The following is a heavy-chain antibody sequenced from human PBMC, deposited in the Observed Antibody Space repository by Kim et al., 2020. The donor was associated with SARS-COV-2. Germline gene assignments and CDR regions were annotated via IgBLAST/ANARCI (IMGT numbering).Heavy chain of an antibody. V-gene: IGHV3-21*01. CDR2: ITGSSNYI. D-gene: IGHD3-3*01. J-gene: IGHJ3*02. CDR3: VRGGYDPDAFDM. Sequence: GGSLRLSCAASRFTFSRYSMNWVRQAPGKGLEWVSFITGSSNYIYYADSVKGRFTISRDNAKNSLYLQMNSLRAEDTAVYYCVRGGYDPDAFDMWGQGTMVTVSS. CDR1: RFTFSRYS.